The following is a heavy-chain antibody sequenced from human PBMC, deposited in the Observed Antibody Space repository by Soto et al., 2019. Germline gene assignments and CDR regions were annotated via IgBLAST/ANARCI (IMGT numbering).Heavy chain of an antibody. J-gene: IGHJ4*02. V-gene: IGHV4-39*01. CDR2: IYYSGST. CDR1: GGSISSSSYY. CDR3: ASSSPHIAVAGAFDY. Sequence: QLQLQESGPGLVKPSETLSLTCTVSGGSISSSSYYWGWIRQPPGKGLEWIGSIYYSGSTYYNPSLKSRVTIAVDTSKNQFSLKLSSVTAADTAVYYCASSSPHIAVAGAFDYWGQGTLVTVSS. D-gene: IGHD6-19*01.